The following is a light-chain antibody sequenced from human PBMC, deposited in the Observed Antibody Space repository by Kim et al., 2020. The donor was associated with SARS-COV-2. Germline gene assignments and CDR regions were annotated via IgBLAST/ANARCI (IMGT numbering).Light chain of an antibody. Sequence: NFMLTQPHSVSGSPGKTITISCTRSSGNIASSYVQWYQQRPGSSPTTLIYEDNQRTPGVPERFSGSVDSSSNSASLTISGLETEDEADYFCQPYDDFNRVFGGGTKLTVL. CDR1: SGNIASSY. CDR3: QPYDDFNRV. J-gene: IGLJ3*02. CDR2: EDN. V-gene: IGLV6-57*01.